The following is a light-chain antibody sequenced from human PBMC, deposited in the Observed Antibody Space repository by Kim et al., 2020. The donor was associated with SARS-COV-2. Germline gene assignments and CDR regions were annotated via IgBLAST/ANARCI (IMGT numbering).Light chain of an antibody. Sequence: GKTVTISCTRSSGRIDDNYVQWYQQRPGGAPTTVIYEDDQRPSGVPDRFSGSIDSSSNSASLTISGLKTEDEADYYCQSYNSSNVVFGGGTQLTVL. CDR3: QSYNSSNVV. V-gene: IGLV6-57*03. CDR1: SGRIDDNY. J-gene: IGLJ2*01. CDR2: EDD.